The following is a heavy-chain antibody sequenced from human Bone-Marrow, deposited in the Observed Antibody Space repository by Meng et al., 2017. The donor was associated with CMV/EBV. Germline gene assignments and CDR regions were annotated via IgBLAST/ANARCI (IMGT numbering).Heavy chain of an antibody. CDR3: AKTHCSSTSCKGHYFDY. V-gene: IGHV3-9*01. D-gene: IGHD2-2*01. CDR1: GSTFDDYA. J-gene: IGHJ4*02. CDR2: ISWNSGSI. Sequence: SLKISCAASGSTFDDYAMHWVRQAPGKGLEWVSGISWNSGSIGYADSVKGRFTISRDNAKNSLYLQMNSLRAEDTALYYCAKTHCSSTSCKGHYFDYWGQGTLVTVSS.